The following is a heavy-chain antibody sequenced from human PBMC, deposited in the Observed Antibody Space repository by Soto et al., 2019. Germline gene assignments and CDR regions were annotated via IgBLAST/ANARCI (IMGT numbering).Heavy chain of an antibody. CDR2: ISYDGSKK. CDR1: GFTFITFA. D-gene: IGHD4-17*01. Sequence: GGSLRLSCAASGFTFITFALYWVRQAPGKGLEWVAVISYDGSKKYYADSVRGRFTISRDNSKNTLYLQMNGLRTEDSALYYCTRDMDYGDRAFGDYWGQGTLVTVSS. V-gene: IGHV3-30-3*01. CDR3: TRDMDYGDRAFGDY. J-gene: IGHJ4*02.